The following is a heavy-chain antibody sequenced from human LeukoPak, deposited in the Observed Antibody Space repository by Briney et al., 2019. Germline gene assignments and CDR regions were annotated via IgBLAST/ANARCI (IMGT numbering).Heavy chain of an antibody. Sequence: GGSLGLSCAASGFIFSTYSMNWVRQAPGKGLEWVSYISSRSSTIYYGDSVKGRFTISRDNAKNTLYLQMNSLRAEDTAVYYCARDWYYAIDFWGRGALVTVSS. CDR2: ISSRSSTI. D-gene: IGHD2/OR15-2a*01. V-gene: IGHV3-48*04. J-gene: IGHJ2*01. CDR1: GFIFSTYS. CDR3: ARDWYYAIDF.